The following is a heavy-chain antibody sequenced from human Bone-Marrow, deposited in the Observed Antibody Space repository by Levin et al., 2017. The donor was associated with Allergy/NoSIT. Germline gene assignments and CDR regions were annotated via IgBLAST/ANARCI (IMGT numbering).Heavy chain of an antibody. CDR2: IYYSGST. Sequence: SQTLSLTCTVSGGSISSSSYYWGWIRQPPGKGLEWIGSIYYSGSTYYNPSLESRVTISVDTSKNQFSLKLSSVTAADTAVYYCARRVVDTMVRGVSIPPFDYWGQGTLVTVSS. CDR3: ARRVVDTMVRGVSIPPFDY. V-gene: IGHV4-39*01. J-gene: IGHJ4*02. D-gene: IGHD3-10*01. CDR1: GGSISSSSYY.